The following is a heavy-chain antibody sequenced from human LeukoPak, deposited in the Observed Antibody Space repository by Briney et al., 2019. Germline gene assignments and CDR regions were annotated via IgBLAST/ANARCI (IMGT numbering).Heavy chain of an antibody. Sequence: WASVKVSCKASGYTFTGYAVHWVRQAPGQRLEWMGWSNAGNGNTKYSQEFQGRVTITRDTSASTAYMELSSLRSEDTAVYYCAKVNRDGVNLASLGNWGQGTLVTVSS. CDR3: AKVNRDGVNLASLGN. CDR1: GYTFTGYA. V-gene: IGHV1-3*02. J-gene: IGHJ4*02. D-gene: IGHD3-10*01. CDR2: SNAGNGNT.